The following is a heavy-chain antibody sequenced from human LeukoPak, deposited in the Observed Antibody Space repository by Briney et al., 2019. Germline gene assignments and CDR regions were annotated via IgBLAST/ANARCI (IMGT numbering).Heavy chain of an antibody. CDR1: GFTFSSFD. D-gene: IGHD1-1*01. Sequence: PGGSLRLSCAASGFTFSSFDMRWVRQPTGQGLEWVSTIGTASDTYYPGSVEGRFTLSRDNAKTSLYLQMNSLTAGDTAVYYCARGPPRGKYYYMDVWGKGTTVTVSS. V-gene: IGHV3-13*01. CDR2: IGTASDT. CDR3: ARGPPRGKYYYMDV. J-gene: IGHJ6*03.